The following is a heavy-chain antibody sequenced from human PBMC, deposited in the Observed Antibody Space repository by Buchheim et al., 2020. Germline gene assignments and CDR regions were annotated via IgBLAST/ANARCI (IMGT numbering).Heavy chain of an antibody. CDR2: IFYSGST. J-gene: IGHJ4*02. CDR1: GDSMNSYY. CDR3: ARGDNWFRGDHAIHY. V-gene: IGHV4-59*01. D-gene: IGHD1-1*01. Sequence: QMQLQESGPGLVKPSETLSLMYSVSGDSMNSYYWSWIRQPPGKGLEWLGYIFYSGSTYYNPSLKSRLTISMDMSKNQFSLRLRSVTAADTAVYYCARGDNWFRGDHAIHYWGQGIL.